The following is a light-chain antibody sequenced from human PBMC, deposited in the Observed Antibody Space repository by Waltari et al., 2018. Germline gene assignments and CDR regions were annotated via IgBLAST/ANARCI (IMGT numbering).Light chain of an antibody. CDR2: EVN. J-gene: IGLJ3*02. Sequence: QSALTQPPSASGSPGQSVTIPCTGTSSDVGRYNYVSWYQPHPGKAPKLMIYEVNKRPSGVPDRFSGSKSANTASLTVSGLQAEDEADYFCNSYAGSNDVVFGGGTMLTVL. CDR1: SSDVGRYNY. CDR3: NSYAGSNDVV. V-gene: IGLV2-8*01.